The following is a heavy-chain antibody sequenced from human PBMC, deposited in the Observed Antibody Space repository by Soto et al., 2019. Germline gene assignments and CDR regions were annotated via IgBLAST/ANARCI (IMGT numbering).Heavy chain of an antibody. CDR3: ATFHTPRIVAPGAIGY. CDR2: VSSSSSYI. CDR1: GFTFRNYS. J-gene: IGHJ4*02. Sequence: GGSLRLSCVVSGFTFRNYSMNWVRQAPGKGLEWVASVSSSSSYIYYADSVKGRLTISRDNTKNSLYLQMNSLTAEDTAVYYCATFHTPRIVAPGAIGYWGQGTLVTVSS. V-gene: IGHV3-21*01. D-gene: IGHD2-2*02.